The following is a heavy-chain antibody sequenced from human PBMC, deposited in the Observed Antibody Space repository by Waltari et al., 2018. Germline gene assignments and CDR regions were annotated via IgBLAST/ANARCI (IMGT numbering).Heavy chain of an antibody. CDR1: GYTFTGYY. Sequence: QVQLVQSGAEVKKPGASVKVSCKASGYTFTGYYMHWVRQAPGQGLEWMGWINPNSGGTNYAQKFQGRVTMTRDTSISTAYMELSRLRSDDTAVYYCARLPIPWELPGDDAFDIWGQGTMVTVSS. V-gene: IGHV1-2*02. CDR3: ARLPIPWELPGDDAFDI. J-gene: IGHJ3*02. D-gene: IGHD1-26*01. CDR2: INPNSGGT.